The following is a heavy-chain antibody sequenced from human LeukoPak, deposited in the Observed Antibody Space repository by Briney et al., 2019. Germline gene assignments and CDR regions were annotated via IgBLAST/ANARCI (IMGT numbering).Heavy chain of an antibody. Sequence: GGSLRLSCAASGFTFSSYGRHWVRQAPGRGLEWVAVISYDGSNKYYAASVKGRFTISRDNSKNPLCLQMNSLRAEDTAVYYCAGSPRTDLWGQGTLVTVSS. CDR1: GFTFSSYG. D-gene: IGHD1-7*01. CDR3: AGSPRTDL. V-gene: IGHV3-30*03. J-gene: IGHJ5*02. CDR2: ISYDGSNK.